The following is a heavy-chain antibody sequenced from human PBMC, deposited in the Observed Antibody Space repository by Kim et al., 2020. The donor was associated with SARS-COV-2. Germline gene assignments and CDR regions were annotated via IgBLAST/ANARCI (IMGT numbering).Heavy chain of an antibody. CDR3: ARDMMGYCSSASCYADLNDSRSQLVYYYYNYGMDV. D-gene: IGHD2-2*01. CDR1: GFTFSSYG. J-gene: IGHJ6*02. Sequence: GGSLRLSCAASGFTFSSYGMHWVRQAPGKGLEWVAVIWYDGSNKYYADSVKGRFTISRDNAKNTLYLQMNSLRAEDTAVYYCARDMMGYCSSASCYADLNDSRSQLVYYYYNYGMDVGGQGATVTVSS. CDR2: IWYDGSNK. V-gene: IGHV3-33*01.